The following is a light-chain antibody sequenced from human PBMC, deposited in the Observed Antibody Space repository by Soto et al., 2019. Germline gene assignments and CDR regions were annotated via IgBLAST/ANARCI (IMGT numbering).Light chain of an antibody. CDR2: AAS. J-gene: IGKJ1*01. CDR1: QTIIGY. V-gene: IGKV1-39*01. Sequence: DIQMTQSPSSLSASIGDSVTITCRASQTIIGYLNWYQQKPGKAPRLLINAASNLQSGVPSRFRGRRSETDFTLTITSLQPEDCATYYCQQSYTTPRSFGQGTKVAIQ. CDR3: QQSYTTPRS.